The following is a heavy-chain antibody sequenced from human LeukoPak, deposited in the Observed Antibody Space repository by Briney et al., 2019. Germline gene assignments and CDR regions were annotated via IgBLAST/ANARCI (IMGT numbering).Heavy chain of an antibody. D-gene: IGHD5-18*01. J-gene: IGHJ4*02. Sequence: GGSLRLSCAASGFTFSDYYMSWIRQAPGKGLEWVSYISSSGSTIYYADSVKGRFTISRDNAKNSLYLQMNSLRAEDTAVYYCARDLSGIAGYTYGRGIDYWGQGTLVTVSS. CDR3: ARDLSGIAGYTYGRGIDY. CDR2: ISSSGSTI. CDR1: GFTFSDYY. V-gene: IGHV3-11*04.